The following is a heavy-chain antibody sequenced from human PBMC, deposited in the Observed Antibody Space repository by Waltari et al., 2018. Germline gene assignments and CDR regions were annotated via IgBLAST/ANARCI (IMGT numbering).Heavy chain of an antibody. CDR3: RGVVAATGAGDY. D-gene: IGHD2-15*01. Sequence: QVQLQESGPGLVRPSETLSLTCAVSGYSITSGYSWGWIRQPPGKGLEWIGSIYHSGSTYYNPSLKSRVTISVDTSKNQFSLKLSSVTAADTAVYYCRGVVAATGAGDYWGQGTLVTVSS. CDR2: IYHSGST. V-gene: IGHV4-38-2*01. CDR1: GYSITSGYS. J-gene: IGHJ4*02.